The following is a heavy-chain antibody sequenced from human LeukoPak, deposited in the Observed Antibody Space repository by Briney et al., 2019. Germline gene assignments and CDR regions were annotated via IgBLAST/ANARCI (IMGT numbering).Heavy chain of an antibody. Sequence: PGGSLRLSCAASGFTFSSYSMNWVRQAPGKGLEWVSSISSSSSYIYYADSVKGRFTISRDNAKNSLYLQMNSLRAEDTAVYYCAIGVGATTRPIDYWGQGTLVTVSS. V-gene: IGHV3-21*01. D-gene: IGHD1-26*01. CDR2: ISSSSSYI. CDR1: GFTFSSYS. CDR3: AIGVGATTRPIDY. J-gene: IGHJ4*02.